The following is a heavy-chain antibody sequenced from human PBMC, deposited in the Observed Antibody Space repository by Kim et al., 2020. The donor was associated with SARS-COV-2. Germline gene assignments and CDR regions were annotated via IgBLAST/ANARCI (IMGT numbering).Heavy chain of an antibody. Sequence: GGSLRLSCVASGFNFNNHVMHWVRQAPGKGLEWVADVYFDGTNENYADSVRGRFTISRDNSKNILFLQMDSLSVEDTAVYYCARASEMLTITTSFDSWG. CDR2: VYFDGTNE. CDR1: GFNFNNHV. CDR3: ARASEMLTITTSFDS. V-gene: IGHV3-33*01. D-gene: IGHD3-16*01. J-gene: IGHJ4*01.